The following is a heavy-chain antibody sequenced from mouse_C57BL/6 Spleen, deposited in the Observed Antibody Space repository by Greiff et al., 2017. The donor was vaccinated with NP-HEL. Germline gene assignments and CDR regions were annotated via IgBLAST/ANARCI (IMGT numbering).Heavy chain of an antibody. V-gene: IGHV1-82*01. CDR3: ARSGDGVGY. CDR2: IYPGGGDT. J-gene: IGHJ4*01. CDR1: GYAFSSSW. D-gene: IGHD1-1*02. Sequence: VKLQESGPELVKPGASVKLSCKASGYAFSSSWMNWVKQRPGKGLEWIGRIYPGGGDTNYIGKFKGKATLTADKSSSTAYMQLSSLTSEESTVYFCARSGDGVGYWGQGTSVTVSS.